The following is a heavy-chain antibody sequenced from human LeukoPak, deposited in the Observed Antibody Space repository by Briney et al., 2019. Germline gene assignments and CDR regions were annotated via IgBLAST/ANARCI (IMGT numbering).Heavy chain of an antibody. V-gene: IGHV4-34*01. CDR1: GGSFSGYY. J-gene: IGHJ6*04. Sequence: PSETLSLTCAVYGGSFSGYYWSWIRQPPGKGLEWIREINHSGSTNYNPSLKSRVTISVDTSKNQFSLKLSSVTAADTAVYYCARTRGYSYGYVDYGMDVWGKGTTVTVSS. CDR3: ARTRGYSYGYVDYGMDV. CDR2: INHSGST. D-gene: IGHD5-18*01.